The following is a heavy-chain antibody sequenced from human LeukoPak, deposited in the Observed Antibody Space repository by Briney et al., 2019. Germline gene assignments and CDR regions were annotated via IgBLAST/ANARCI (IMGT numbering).Heavy chain of an antibody. CDR2: ISYDGSNK. Sequence: GGSLRLSCAASGFTFSSYSMNWVRQAPGKGLEWVAVISYDGSNKYYVDSVKGRFTISRDNSKNTMYLQINSLRGDDTAVYYCARDRKAVVGAIDYWGQGTLVTVSS. J-gene: IGHJ4*02. V-gene: IGHV3-30*03. CDR1: GFTFSSYS. CDR3: ARDRKAVVGAIDY. D-gene: IGHD6-19*01.